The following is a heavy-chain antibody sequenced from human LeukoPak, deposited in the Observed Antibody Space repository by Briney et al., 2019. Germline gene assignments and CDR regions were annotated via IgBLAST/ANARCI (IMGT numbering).Heavy chain of an antibody. CDR3: ARDRGSYESYYFDY. D-gene: IGHD1-26*01. Sequence: ASVKVSCKASGYTFTSYGISWVRQAPGQGLEWMGWISAYNGNTNYAQKLQGRVTMTTDTSTSTAYMELRSLRSDDTAVYYCARDRGSYESYYFDYWGQGTLVTVSS. V-gene: IGHV1-18*01. J-gene: IGHJ4*02. CDR1: GYTFTSYG. CDR2: ISAYNGNT.